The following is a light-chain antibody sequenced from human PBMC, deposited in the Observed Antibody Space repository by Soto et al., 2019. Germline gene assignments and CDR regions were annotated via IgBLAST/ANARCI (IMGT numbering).Light chain of an antibody. Sequence: DIQMTQSPSSLSASVGDRGTITCRASQSIGKHLNWYQQKPGKAPKFLIYAASNLQSGVPSRFSGSGSGTDFTLTVNSLQPEDFATYYCQQGYTSAITFGQGTRREIK. J-gene: IGKJ5*01. CDR1: QSIGKH. CDR2: AAS. CDR3: QQGYTSAIT. V-gene: IGKV1-39*01.